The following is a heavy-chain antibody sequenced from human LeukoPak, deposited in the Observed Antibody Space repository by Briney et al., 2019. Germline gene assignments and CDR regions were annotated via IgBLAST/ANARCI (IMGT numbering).Heavy chain of an antibody. CDR2: IYHSGST. D-gene: IGHD6-19*01. J-gene: IGHJ4*02. Sequence: PSETLSLTCTVSGGSISSSSYYWGWIRQPPGKGLEWIGSIYHSGSTYYNPSLKSRVTISVDTSKNQFSLKLSSVTAADTAVYYCARDLIAVAGPEADYWGQGTLVTVSS. V-gene: IGHV4-39*07. CDR3: ARDLIAVAGPEADY. CDR1: GGSISSSSYY.